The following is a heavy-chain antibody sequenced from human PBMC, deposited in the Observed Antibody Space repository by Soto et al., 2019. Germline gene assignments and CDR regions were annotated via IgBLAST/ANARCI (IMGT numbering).Heavy chain of an antibody. CDR3: VCSLGPTTGIDY. V-gene: IGHV4-59*04. CDR1: GGSISRYY. D-gene: IGHD1-26*01. Sequence: TXXTLSLACTVSGGSISRYYCCWIPQPPGKGLEWIGNMRYSGETHSDPSLQSRVTISVDTPKSQFSLSLTSVTAADTAIYFCVCSLGPTTGIDYWGQGILVTVSS. J-gene: IGHJ4*02. CDR2: MRYSGET.